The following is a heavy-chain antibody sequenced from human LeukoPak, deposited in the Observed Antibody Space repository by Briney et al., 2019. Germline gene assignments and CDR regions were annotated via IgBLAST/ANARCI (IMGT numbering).Heavy chain of an antibody. CDR2: IRYDGSNK. CDR3: ARDRSELRLNWFDP. J-gene: IGHJ5*02. Sequence: GGSLRLSCAASGFTFSSYGIHWVRQAPGKGLEWVAFIRYDGSNKYYADSVKGRFTISRDNAKNSLYLQMNSLRAEDTAVYYCARDRSELRLNWFDPWGQGTLVTVSS. CDR1: GFTFSSYG. V-gene: IGHV3-30*02. D-gene: IGHD3-10*01.